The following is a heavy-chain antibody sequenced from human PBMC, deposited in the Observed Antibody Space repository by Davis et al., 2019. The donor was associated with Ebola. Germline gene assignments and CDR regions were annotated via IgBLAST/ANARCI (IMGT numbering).Heavy chain of an antibody. CDR3: ARATQYYDSSGYSG. Sequence: ASVKVSCKASGYTFTSYAMHWVRQAPGQRLEWMGWINAGNGNTKYSQKFQGRVTITRDTSASTAYMELSSLRSEDTAVYYCARATQYYDSSGYSGWGQGTLVTVSS. J-gene: IGHJ4*02. CDR1: GYTFTSYA. D-gene: IGHD3-22*01. CDR2: INAGNGNT. V-gene: IGHV1-3*01.